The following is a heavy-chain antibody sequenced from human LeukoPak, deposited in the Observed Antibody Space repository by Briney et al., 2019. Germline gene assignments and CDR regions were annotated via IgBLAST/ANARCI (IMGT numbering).Heavy chain of an antibody. CDR2: IYYSGST. CDR1: GGSFSGYY. Sequence: PSETLSLTCAVYGGSFSGYYWSWIRQPPGKGLEWIGYIYYSGSTNYNPSLKSRVTISVDTSKNQFSLKLSSVTAADTAVYYCARENYDFWSGYYSGGWFDPWGQGTLVTVSS. V-gene: IGHV4-59*01. J-gene: IGHJ5*02. CDR3: ARENYDFWSGYYSGGWFDP. D-gene: IGHD3-3*01.